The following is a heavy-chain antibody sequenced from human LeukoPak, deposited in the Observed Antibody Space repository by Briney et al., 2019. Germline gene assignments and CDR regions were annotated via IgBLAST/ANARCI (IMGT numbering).Heavy chain of an antibody. CDR2: ISGSGGST. V-gene: IGHV3-23*01. CDR3: ARQWGWAAATPIDY. J-gene: IGHJ4*02. Sequence: GGSLRLSCAASGFTFSIYAMSWVRQTPGKGLEWVSAISGSGGSTYYADSVKGRFTISRDNSKNTLYLQMNSLRAEDTAVYYCARQWGWAAATPIDYWGQGTLVTVSS. D-gene: IGHD2-15*01. CDR1: GFTFSIYA.